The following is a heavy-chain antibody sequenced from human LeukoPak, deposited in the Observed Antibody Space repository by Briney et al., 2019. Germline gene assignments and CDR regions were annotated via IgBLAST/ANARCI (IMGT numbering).Heavy chain of an antibody. D-gene: IGHD6-25*01. CDR3: ARGVSIAARYFDL. CDR1: GGSISSSSYY. Sequence: SETLSLTCTVSGGSISSSSYYWGWIRQPPGKGLEWIGEISHTGRTNYNPSLKSRVTISVDTSKSQFSLNLTSVTAADTAMYYCARGVSIAARYFDLWGRGTLVAVSS. J-gene: IGHJ2*01. V-gene: IGHV4-39*07. CDR2: ISHTGRT.